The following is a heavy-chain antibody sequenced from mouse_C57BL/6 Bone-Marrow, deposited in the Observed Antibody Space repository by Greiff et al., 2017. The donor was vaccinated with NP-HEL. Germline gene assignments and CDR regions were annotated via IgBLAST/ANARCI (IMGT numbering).Heavy chain of an antibody. V-gene: IGHV1-82*01. D-gene: IGHD1-1*01. CDR2: IYPGDGDT. CDR3: ARGYYGSSWWYFDV. Sequence: QVQLQQSGPELVKPGASVKISCKASGYAFSSSWMNWVKQRPGKGLEWIGRIYPGDGDTNYNGKFKGKATLTADKSSSTAYMQLSSLTSEDSAVYVCARGYYGSSWWYFDVWGTGTTVTVSS. J-gene: IGHJ1*03. CDR1: GYAFSSSW.